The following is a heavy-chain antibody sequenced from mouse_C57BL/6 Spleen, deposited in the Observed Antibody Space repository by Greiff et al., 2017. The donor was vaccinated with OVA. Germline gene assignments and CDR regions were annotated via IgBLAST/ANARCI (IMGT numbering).Heavy chain of an antibody. CDR2: IYPGDGDT. J-gene: IGHJ4*01. CDR3: AVRKGAAFYAMDY. CDR1: GYAFSSSW. Sequence: VKLVESGPELVKPGASVKISCKASGYAFSSSWMNWVKQRPGKGLEWIGRIYPGDGDTNYNGKFKGKATLTADKSSSTAYMQLSSLTSEDSAVYFCAVRKGAAFYAMDYWGQGTSVTVSS. V-gene: IGHV1-82*01.